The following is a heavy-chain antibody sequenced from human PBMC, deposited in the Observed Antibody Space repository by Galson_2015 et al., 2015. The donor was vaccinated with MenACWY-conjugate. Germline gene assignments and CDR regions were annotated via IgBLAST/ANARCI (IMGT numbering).Heavy chain of an antibody. CDR2: ISSGSNSI. CDR3: ARAGGIDY. J-gene: IGHJ4*02. D-gene: IGHD3-16*01. Sequence: SLRLSCAASGFSFSTYTMNWVRQAPGKGLEWVSFISSGSNSIYYADSVKGRFTISRDNAKNSLYLQMDSLRDEDTAVYCCARAGGIDYWGQGTLVTVSS. V-gene: IGHV3-48*02. CDR1: GFSFSTYT.